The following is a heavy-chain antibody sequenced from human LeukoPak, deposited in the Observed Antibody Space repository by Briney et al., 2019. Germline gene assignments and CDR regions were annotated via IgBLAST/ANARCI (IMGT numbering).Heavy chain of an antibody. D-gene: IGHD6-13*01. V-gene: IGHV3-11*01. CDR1: GFTLSDYH. CDR2: ISSSVSTI. Sequence: GGSLRLSCAASGFTLSDYHMSWIRDAPGGGLEWVSYISSSVSTIKYTDSVKGRYTISRDNAKNSLYLQMNSLRAEDTAVYYCARDFGYSSSWYDYWGQGTLVTVSS. CDR3: ARDFGYSSSWYDY. J-gene: IGHJ4*02.